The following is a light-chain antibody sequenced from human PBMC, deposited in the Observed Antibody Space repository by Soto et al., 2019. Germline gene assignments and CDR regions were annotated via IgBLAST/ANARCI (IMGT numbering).Light chain of an antibody. J-gene: IGKJ4*01. Sequence: EIVLTQSPGTLSLSPGERATLSCRASQSVSSSYLAWYQQKPGQAPRLLIYGASSRATGIPDRFSGSGSGTNFTLTISSLEPEDFAVYYCQQYGSSRETFGGGPKVEIK. V-gene: IGKV3-20*01. CDR3: QQYGSSRET. CDR2: GAS. CDR1: QSVSSSY.